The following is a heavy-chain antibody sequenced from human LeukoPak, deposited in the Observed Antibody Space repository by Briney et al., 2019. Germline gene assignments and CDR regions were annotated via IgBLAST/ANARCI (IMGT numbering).Heavy chain of an antibody. Sequence: SVKVSCKASGGTFNSYAINWVRQAPGQGLEWMGGVIPRLGTTKYIEKFQGRITITTDESTTTAYMELTSLRSEDTAVYYCAADGTDWGQGTLVTVSS. CDR2: VIPRLGTT. CDR3: AADGTD. CDR1: GGTFNSYA. V-gene: IGHV1-69*05. J-gene: IGHJ4*02.